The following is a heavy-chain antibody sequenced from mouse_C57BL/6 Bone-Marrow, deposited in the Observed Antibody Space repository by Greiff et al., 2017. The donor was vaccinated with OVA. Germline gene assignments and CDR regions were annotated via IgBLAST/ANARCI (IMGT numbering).Heavy chain of an antibody. J-gene: IGHJ4*01. CDR3: AREGIYYDYDGTGAMDY. Sequence: EVQLQESGPGLVKPSQSLSLTCSVTGYSITSGYYWNWIRQFPGNKLEWMGYISYDGSNNYNPSLKNRISITRDTSKNQFFLKLNSVTTEDTATYYCAREGIYYDYDGTGAMDYWGQGTSVTVSS. CDR1: GYSITSGYY. CDR2: ISYDGSN. V-gene: IGHV3-6*01. D-gene: IGHD2-4*01.